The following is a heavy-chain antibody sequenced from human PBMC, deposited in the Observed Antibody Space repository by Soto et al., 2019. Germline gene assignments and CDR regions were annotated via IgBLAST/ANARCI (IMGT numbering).Heavy chain of an antibody. D-gene: IGHD3-10*01. CDR2: IYYTGGGSA. V-gene: IGHV4-59*01. J-gene: IGHJ4*02. CDR3: ARLSHRGGSGNPWYFDY. CDR1: GASISNYY. Sequence: SETLSLTCTVSGASISNYYWSWIRQPPGKGLEWIAYIYYTGGGSANYNPSLKSRVTISVETSKNQFSLEVSSLTAADTAVYYCARLSHRGGSGNPWYFDYWGQGTLVTVSS.